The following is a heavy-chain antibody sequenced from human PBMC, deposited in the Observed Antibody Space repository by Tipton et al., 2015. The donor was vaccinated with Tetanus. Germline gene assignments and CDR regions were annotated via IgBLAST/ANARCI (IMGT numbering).Heavy chain of an antibody. CDR2: SYHSGQT. CDR3: ARARRNDKTYWFDS. J-gene: IGHJ5*01. V-gene: IGHV4-30-2*01. Sequence: TLSLTCDVSSDFISSGHSWNWIRQPPGEGLEWIGFSYHSGQTFYKSSLKSRVTISVDRSKNQFSLKWSSVTAADTAVYYCARARRNDKTYWFDSWGQGTLVAVSS. CDR1: SDFISSGHS.